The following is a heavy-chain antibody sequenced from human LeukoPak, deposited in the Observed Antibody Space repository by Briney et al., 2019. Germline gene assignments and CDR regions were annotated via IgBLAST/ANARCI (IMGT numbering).Heavy chain of an antibody. CDR2: IHNSGRT. D-gene: IGHD1-14*01. CDR1: GGSISSYY. J-gene: IGHJ4*02. Sequence: SETLSLTCTVSGGSISSYYWSWIRQPPGKGLEWIGYIHNSGRTNYNPSLKSRVTGFVDTSKNQVSLRLSSVTAADTAVYYCTRHGTISSESYFDYWGQGALVTVSS. CDR3: TRHGTISSESYFDY. V-gene: IGHV4-59*08.